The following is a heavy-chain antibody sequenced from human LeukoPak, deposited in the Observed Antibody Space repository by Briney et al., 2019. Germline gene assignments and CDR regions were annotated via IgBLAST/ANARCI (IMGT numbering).Heavy chain of an antibody. D-gene: IGHD3-10*01. V-gene: IGHV4-59*08. J-gene: IGHJ4*02. CDR1: GGSISSYY. CDR3: ARLSPGDY. CDR2: IYYSGST. Sequence: SETLSLTCTVSGGSISSYYWSWIRQPPGKGLEWIGYIYYSGSTNYNPSLKSRVTISVDTSKNQFSLKLSSVTAADTAVYYCARLSPGDYWGQETLVTASS.